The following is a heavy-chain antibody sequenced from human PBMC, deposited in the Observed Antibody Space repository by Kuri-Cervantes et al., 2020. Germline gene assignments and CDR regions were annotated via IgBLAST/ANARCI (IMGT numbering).Heavy chain of an antibody. J-gene: IGHJ5*02. Sequence: GGSLRLSCAASGFTFSSYAMSWVRQAPGKGLEWVSAISGSGGSTYYADSVKGRFTISRDNSKHTLYLQMNILRAEDTAVYYCAKDLHYDFWSGYPNWFDPWGQGTLVTVSS. D-gene: IGHD3-3*01. V-gene: IGHV3-23*01. CDR2: ISGSGGST. CDR3: AKDLHYDFWSGYPNWFDP. CDR1: GFTFSSYA.